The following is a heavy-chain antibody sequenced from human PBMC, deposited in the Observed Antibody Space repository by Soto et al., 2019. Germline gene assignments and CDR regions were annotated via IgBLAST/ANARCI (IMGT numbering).Heavy chain of an antibody. CDR3: AKDWHLSPVDIVVVPAASYFDY. V-gene: IGHV3-23*01. CDR2: ISGSGGST. D-gene: IGHD2-2*01. CDR1: GFTFSSYA. J-gene: IGHJ4*02. Sequence: GGSLRLSCAASGFTFSSYAMSWVRQAPGKGLEWVSAISGSGGSTYYADSVKGRFTISRDNSKNTLYLQMNSLRAEDTAVYYCAKDWHLSPVDIVVVPAASYFDYWGQGTLVTVSS.